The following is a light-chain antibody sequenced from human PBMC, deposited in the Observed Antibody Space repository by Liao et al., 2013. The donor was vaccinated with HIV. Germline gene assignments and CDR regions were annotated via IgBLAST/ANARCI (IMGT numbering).Light chain of an antibody. J-gene: IGLJ1*01. V-gene: IGLV3-21*01. CDR1: NIGSKS. Sequence: SYVLSQAPSLSVAPGRTATITCEADNIGSKSVHWYQQKPGQAPVLVIYYDDDRPSGIPDRFSGSNSGNTATLTISGTQAMDEADYYCQAWDSSTPLYVFGTGTKVTVL. CDR3: QAWDSSTPLYV. CDR2: YDD.